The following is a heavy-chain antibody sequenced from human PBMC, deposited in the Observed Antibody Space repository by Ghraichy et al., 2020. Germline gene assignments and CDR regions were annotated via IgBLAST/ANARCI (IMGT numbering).Heavy chain of an antibody. Sequence: GGSLRLSCAASGFTFSSYGMHWVRQAPGKGLEWVAVISYDGSNKYYADSVKGRFTISRDNSKNTLYLQMNSLRAEDTAVYYCVCGGSFDYWGQGTLVTVSS. CDR3: VCGGSFDY. D-gene: IGHD2-15*01. CDR1: GFTFSSYG. V-gene: IGHV3-30*03. J-gene: IGHJ4*02. CDR2: ISYDGSNK.